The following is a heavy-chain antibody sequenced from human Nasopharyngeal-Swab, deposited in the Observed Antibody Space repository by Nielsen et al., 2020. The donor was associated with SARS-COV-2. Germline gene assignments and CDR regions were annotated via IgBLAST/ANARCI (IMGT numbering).Heavy chain of an antibody. D-gene: IGHD6-13*01. J-gene: IGHJ3*02. CDR3: ARDPYSSNAFDI. CDR2: ISSSSSYI. Sequence: WIRQPPGKGPEWVSSISSSSSYIYYADSVKGRFTISRDNAKNSLYLQMNSLRAEDTAVYYCARDPYSSNAFDIWGQGTMVTVSS. V-gene: IGHV3-21*01.